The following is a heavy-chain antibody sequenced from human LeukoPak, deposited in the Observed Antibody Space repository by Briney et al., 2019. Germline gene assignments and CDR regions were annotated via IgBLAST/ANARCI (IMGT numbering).Heavy chain of an antibody. CDR2: INPNSGGT. CDR1: GYTFTGYY. J-gene: IGHJ4*02. CDR3: AREVGGSYSDDY. D-gene: IGHD1-26*01. Sequence: ASVKVSCKASGYTFTGYYMHWVRQAPGQGLEWMGWINPNSGGTNYAQKFQGRVTMTRDTSIGTAYMELSRLRSDDTAVYYCAREVGGSYSDDYWGQGTLVTVSS. V-gene: IGHV1-2*02.